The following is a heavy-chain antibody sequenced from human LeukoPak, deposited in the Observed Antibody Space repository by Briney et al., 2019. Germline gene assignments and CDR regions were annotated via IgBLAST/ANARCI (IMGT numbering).Heavy chain of an antibody. CDR3: ARHYGCTNGVCYSNWFDP. D-gene: IGHD2-8*01. Sequence: GESLKISCKGSGYSFTGYWIGWVRQMPGKGLEWMGIIYPGDSDTRYSPSFQGQVTISADKSISTAYLQWSSLKASDTAMYCCARHYGCTNGVCYSNWFDPWGQGTLVTVSS. CDR1: GYSFTGYW. CDR2: IYPGDSDT. V-gene: IGHV5-51*01. J-gene: IGHJ5*02.